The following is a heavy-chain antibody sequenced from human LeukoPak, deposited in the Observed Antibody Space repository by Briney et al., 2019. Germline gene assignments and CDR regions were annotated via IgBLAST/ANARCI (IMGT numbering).Heavy chain of an antibody. J-gene: IGHJ3*02. V-gene: IGHV1-46*01. CDR3: ARGGITIFGVVDHDAFDI. Sequence: SVKVSCKASGYTFTSYYMHWVRQAPGQGLEWMGIINPSGGRTSYAQKFQGRVTMTRDTSTSTFYMERSSLRSEDTAVYYCARGGITIFGVVDHDAFDIWGQGTMVTVSS. CDR1: GYTFTSYY. D-gene: IGHD3-3*01. CDR2: INPSGGRT.